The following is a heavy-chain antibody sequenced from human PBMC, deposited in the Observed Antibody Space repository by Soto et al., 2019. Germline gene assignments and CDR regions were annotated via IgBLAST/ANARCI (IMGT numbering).Heavy chain of an antibody. CDR2: ISYDGSNK. D-gene: IGHD6-19*01. CDR3: AKDHSSRWYY. Sequence: GGSLRLSCAASGFTFSSYGMHWVRQAPGKGLEWVAVISYDGSNKYYADSVKGRFTISRDNSKNTLYLQMNSLRAEDTAVYYCAKDHSSRWYYWGQGTLVTVSS. J-gene: IGHJ4*02. V-gene: IGHV3-30*18. CDR1: GFTFSSYG.